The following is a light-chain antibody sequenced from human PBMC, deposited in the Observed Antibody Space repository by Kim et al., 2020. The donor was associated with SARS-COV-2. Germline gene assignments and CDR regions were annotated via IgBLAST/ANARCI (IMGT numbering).Light chain of an antibody. CDR1: NSESKS. CDR3: QVWDSSSDHPWV. V-gene: IGLV3-21*04. J-gene: IGLJ3*02. CDR2: YDS. Sequence: PGNTARITCGTNNSESKSVHWDQQKPGQAPVLVIYYDSDRTSGIPERFSGSNSGNTATLTISRVEAGDEADYYCQVWDSSSDHPWVFGGGTQLTVL.